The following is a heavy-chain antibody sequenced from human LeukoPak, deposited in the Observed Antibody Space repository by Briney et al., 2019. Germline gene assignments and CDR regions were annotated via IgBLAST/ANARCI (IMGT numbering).Heavy chain of an antibody. CDR3: AREDYYFDY. V-gene: IGHV3-23*01. J-gene: IGHJ4*02. CDR2: ISGSGDNT. CDR1: GFTFSGFA. Sequence: GGSLRLSCAASGFTFSGFAMSWVRRTPGKGLEWVSGISGSGDNTLYADSVKGRFTISRDNSKNTLYLEMNSLRPEDTAVYYCAREDYYFDYWGQGTLVTVSS.